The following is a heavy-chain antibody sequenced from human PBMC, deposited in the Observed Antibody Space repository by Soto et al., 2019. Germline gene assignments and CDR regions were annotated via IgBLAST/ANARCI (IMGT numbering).Heavy chain of an antibody. D-gene: IGHD6-13*01. Sequence: PGESLKISCRHSGFNFPTFWIAWVRQMPGKGLEWMGIIYPDDSDTRYSPSFQGQVTISADKSISTAYLQWSSLKASDTAMYYCARTSAAGKYYYGMDVWGQGTTVTVS. V-gene: IGHV5-51*01. CDR2: IYPDDSDT. CDR1: GFNFPTFW. CDR3: ARTSAAGKYYYGMDV. J-gene: IGHJ6*02.